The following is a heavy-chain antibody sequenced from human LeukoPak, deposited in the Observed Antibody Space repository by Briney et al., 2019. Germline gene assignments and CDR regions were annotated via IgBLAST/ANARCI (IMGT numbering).Heavy chain of an antibody. CDR3: ARDGDYYDST. V-gene: IGHV1-69*06. CDR2: IIPIFGTA. J-gene: IGHJ5*02. Sequence: SVKVSCKASGGTFSSYAISWVRQAPEQGLEWMGRIIPIFGTANYAQKFQGRVTITADKSTSTAYMELSSLRSEDTAVYYCARDGDYYDSTWGQGTLVTVSS. CDR1: GGTFSSYA. D-gene: IGHD3-22*01.